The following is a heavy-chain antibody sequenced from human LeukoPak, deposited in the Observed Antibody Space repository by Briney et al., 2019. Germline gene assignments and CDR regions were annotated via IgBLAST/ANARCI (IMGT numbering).Heavy chain of an antibody. Sequence: PGRSLRLSCAAPGFTFSSYGMHWVRQAPGKGLEWVAVISYDGSNKYYADSVKGRFTISRDNSKNTLYLQMNSLRAEDTAVYYCAKAFRRGYFDYWGQGTLVTVSS. CDR1: GFTFSSYG. CDR2: ISYDGSNK. CDR3: AKAFRRGYFDY. D-gene: IGHD1-26*01. J-gene: IGHJ4*02. V-gene: IGHV3-30*18.